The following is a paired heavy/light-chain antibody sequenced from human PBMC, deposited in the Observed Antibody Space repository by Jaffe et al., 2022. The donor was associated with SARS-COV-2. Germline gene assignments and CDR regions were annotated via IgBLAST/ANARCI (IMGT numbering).Heavy chain of an antibody. CDR3: ARIPYSNPDF. J-gene: IGHJ4*02. CDR1: GYSISSGYY. V-gene: IGHV4-38-2*02. Sequence: QVQLQESGPGLVKPSETLSLTCTVSGYSISSGYYWGWIRQPPGKGLEWLGKIHHSGSTYDSPSLKSRVTMSLDTSKNQFSLKLVSMTAADTAVYYCARIPYSNPDFWGQGTLVTVSS. D-gene: IGHD4-4*01. CDR2: IHHSGST.
Light chain of an antibody. CDR2: EVS. J-gene: IGLJ1*01. CDR1: SSDVGSYNY. V-gene: IGLV2-14*01. CDR3: SSHTSSTTLGV. Sequence: QSALTQPASVSGSPGQSITISCTGASSDVGSYNYVSWYQQHPGKAPKLMIYEVSIRPSGVSNRFSGSKSGYTASLTISGLQAEDEADYYCSSHTSSTTLGVFGTGTKVTVL.